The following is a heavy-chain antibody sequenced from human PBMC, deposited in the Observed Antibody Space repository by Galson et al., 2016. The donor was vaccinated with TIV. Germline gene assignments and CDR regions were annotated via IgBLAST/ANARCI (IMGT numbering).Heavy chain of an antibody. V-gene: IGHV1-3*01. J-gene: IGHJ3*02. D-gene: IGHD6-13*01. Sequence: SVKVSCKASGYTFINYAMYWVRQAPGQRLEWMGCINPGMGNKRYSETFRGRVTLTRDTSATPAYMELTSLTSDDTAVYYCANRGHSSWYSFEIWGQGTMVTVSS. CDR1: GYTFINYA. CDR2: INPGMGNK. CDR3: ANRGHSSWYSFEI.